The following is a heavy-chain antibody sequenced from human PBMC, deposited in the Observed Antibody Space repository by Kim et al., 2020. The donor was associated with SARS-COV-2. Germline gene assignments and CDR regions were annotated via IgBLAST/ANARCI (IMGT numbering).Heavy chain of an antibody. Sequence: ASVKVSCKASGYTFSSYTMNWVRQAPGQGLEWMGWMNTNTGNPTFAQGFTGRFVFSLDTSVSTAYLQIKSLKAEDTAVYYCAREITVRGVPRFDYWGQGT. J-gene: IGHJ4*02. V-gene: IGHV7-4-1*02. D-gene: IGHD3-16*01. CDR2: MNTNTGNP. CDR3: AREITVRGVPRFDY. CDR1: GYTFSSYT.